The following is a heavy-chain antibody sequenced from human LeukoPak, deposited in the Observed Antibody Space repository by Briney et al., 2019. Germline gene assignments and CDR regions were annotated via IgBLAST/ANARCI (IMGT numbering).Heavy chain of an antibody. CDR1: VFTFSSYS. V-gene: IGHV3-21*01. CDR2: ISSGSKYI. Sequence: GGSLRLSCAASVFTFSSYSMNWVRQAPGKGLEWVSSISSGSKYIYNADSVRGRFTISRDNAKNSLYLQMNSLRAEDTAVYYCARALSYSYGSMDFWGQGTLVIVSS. J-gene: IGHJ4*02. CDR3: ARALSYSYGSMDF. D-gene: IGHD5-18*01.